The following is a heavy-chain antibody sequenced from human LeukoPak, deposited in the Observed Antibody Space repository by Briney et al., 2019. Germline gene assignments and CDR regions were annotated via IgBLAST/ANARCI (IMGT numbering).Heavy chain of an antibody. D-gene: IGHD4-23*01. CDR2: IIPIFGTA. CDR1: GYTFTGYY. CDR3: ARDRDYGDNYYFDY. J-gene: IGHJ4*02. V-gene: IGHV1-69*13. Sequence: SVKVSCKASGYTFTGYYMHWVRQAPGQGLEWMGGIIPIFGTANYAQKFQGRVTITADESTSTAYMELSSLRSEDTAVYYCARDRDYGDNYYFDYWGQGTLVTVSS.